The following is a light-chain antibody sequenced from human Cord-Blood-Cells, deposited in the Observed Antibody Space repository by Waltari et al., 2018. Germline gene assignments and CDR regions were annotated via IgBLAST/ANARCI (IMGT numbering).Light chain of an antibody. CDR3: QQYDNLYS. V-gene: IGKV1-33*01. Sequence: DIQMTQSQSSLSASVGDRVTITCQASQDISNYLNWYQQKPGKAPKLLIYDASNLETGVPSRFSGSGSGTDFTFTISSLQPEDIATYYRQQYDNLYSFGQGTKLEIK. CDR1: QDISNY. CDR2: DAS. J-gene: IGKJ2*03.